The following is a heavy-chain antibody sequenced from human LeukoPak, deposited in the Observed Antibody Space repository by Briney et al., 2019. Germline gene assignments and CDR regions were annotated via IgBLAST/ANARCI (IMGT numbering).Heavy chain of an antibody. Sequence: SETLSLTCTVSGYSISSGYYWGWIRQPPGKGLEWIGSIYHSGSTNYNPSLKSRVTISVDTSKNQFSLKLSSVTAADTAVYYCARGRAAAGNSFDYWGQGTLVTVSS. J-gene: IGHJ4*02. CDR2: IYHSGST. D-gene: IGHD6-13*01. CDR3: ARGRAAAGNSFDY. V-gene: IGHV4-38-2*02. CDR1: GYSISSGYY.